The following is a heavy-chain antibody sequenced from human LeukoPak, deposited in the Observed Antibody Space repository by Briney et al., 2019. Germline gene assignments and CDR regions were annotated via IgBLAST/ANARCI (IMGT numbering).Heavy chain of an antibody. CDR3: ARTQQLVLRSPLDP. V-gene: IGHV1-8*03. Sequence: ASVKVSCKASGYTFTNYDIHWVRQATGQGLEWMGWMNPYRANTGYAQNFQGRITITRNTSISTAYMELSSLRSEDTAVYYCARTQQLVLRSPLDPWGQGTLVTVSS. CDR1: GYTFTNYD. D-gene: IGHD6-13*01. J-gene: IGHJ5*02. CDR2: MNPYRANT.